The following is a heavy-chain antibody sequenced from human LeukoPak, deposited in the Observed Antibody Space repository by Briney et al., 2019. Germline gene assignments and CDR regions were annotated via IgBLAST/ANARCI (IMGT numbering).Heavy chain of an antibody. CDR1: GFTFSSSA. CDR2: ISYDGSKK. V-gene: IGHV3-30*04. D-gene: IGHD6-19*01. CDR3: ARNRLQWLANGAFDI. Sequence: GGSLRLSCAASGFTFSSSALHWVRQAPGKGLEWVAVISYDGSKKDYADSVKGRFTISRDDSKNTLYLQMNSLRAEDTAVYYCARNRLQWLANGAFDIWGQGTMVTVSS. J-gene: IGHJ3*02.